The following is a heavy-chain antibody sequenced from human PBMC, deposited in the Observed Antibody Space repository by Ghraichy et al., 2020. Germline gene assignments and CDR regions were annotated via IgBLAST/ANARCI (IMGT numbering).Heavy chain of an antibody. V-gene: IGHV3-30*02. D-gene: IGHD2-15*01. CDR1: GFTFSSYG. Sequence: LSLTCAASGFTFSSYGMHWVRQAPGKGLEWVAFIRYDGSNKYYADSVKGRFTISRDNSKNTLYLQMNGLRAEDTAVYYCAKDATDIVVVVAAIYYFDYWGQGTLVTVSS. J-gene: IGHJ4*02. CDR3: AKDATDIVVVVAAIYYFDY. CDR2: IRYDGSNK.